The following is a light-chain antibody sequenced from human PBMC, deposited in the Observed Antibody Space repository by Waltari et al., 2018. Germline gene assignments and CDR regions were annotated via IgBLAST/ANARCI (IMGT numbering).Light chain of an antibody. J-gene: IGLJ2*01. Sequence: SYELTQPSSVSVSPGQTARITCSGHVVAKKSARWFQRLPGQAPVLVIYKDTERPSGIPERFYGSTSGTTVTLTSSGAQVEDEADYYCYSAADNNRLVFGGGTKLTVL. CDR3: YSAADNNRLV. V-gene: IGLV3-27*01. CDR1: VVAKKS. CDR2: KDT.